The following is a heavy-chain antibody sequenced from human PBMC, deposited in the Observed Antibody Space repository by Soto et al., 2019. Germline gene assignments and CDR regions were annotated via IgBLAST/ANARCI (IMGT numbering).Heavy chain of an antibody. D-gene: IGHD1-26*01. J-gene: IGHJ5*02. CDR2: VYHTGAT. CDR3: AREGHSSWEWLDP. CDR1: GDSLRYGGYY. Sequence: QVQLQESGPGLVEPSQTLSLVCSVSGDSLRYGGYYWSWVRQSPGKALEWIGFVYHTGATYYHPSLESRVTMAVDMSKNEFSLKLTSVTAADTATYYCAREGHSSWEWLDPWGQGILVTVSS. V-gene: IGHV4-31*03.